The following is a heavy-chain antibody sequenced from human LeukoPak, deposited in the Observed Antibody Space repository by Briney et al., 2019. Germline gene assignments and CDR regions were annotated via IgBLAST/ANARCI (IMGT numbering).Heavy chain of an antibody. CDR3: ARVSSSWTYYFDY. V-gene: IGHV4-39*07. CDR1: GGSISSSSYY. J-gene: IGHJ4*02. D-gene: IGHD6-13*01. Sequence: SETLSLTCTVSGGSISSSSYYWGWIRQPPGKGLEWIGSIYYSGSTYYNPSLKSRVTISVDTSKNQFSLKLSSVTAADTAVYYCARVSSSWTYYFDYWGQGALVTVSS. CDR2: IYYSGST.